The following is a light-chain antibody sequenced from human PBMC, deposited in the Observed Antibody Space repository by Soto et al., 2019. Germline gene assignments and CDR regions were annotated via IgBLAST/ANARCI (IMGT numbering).Light chain of an antibody. Sequence: IQMTQSPSTLSASIGDTVTITCRASQSINRWLAWYQQKPGEAPKLLIYDASSLESGVPSRFSGTGSGTEFTLIISRLKPDDFATYYCQQYGSYWTFGQGTKVEIK. CDR3: QQYGSYWT. CDR2: DAS. V-gene: IGKV1-5*01. J-gene: IGKJ1*01. CDR1: QSINRW.